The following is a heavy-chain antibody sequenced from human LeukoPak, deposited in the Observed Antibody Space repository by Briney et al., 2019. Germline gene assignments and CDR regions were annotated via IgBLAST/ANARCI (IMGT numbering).Heavy chain of an antibody. V-gene: IGHV5-10-1*01. D-gene: IGHD6-19*01. Sequence: GESLKISCKGSGYSFTSYWISWVRQMPGKGLEWMGRIGPSDSYTNYSPSFQGHVTISADKSISTAYLQWSSLRASDTAMYYCARLHRSSSGWYRSDYWGQGTLVTVSS. CDR2: IGPSDSYT. CDR3: ARLHRSSSGWYRSDY. CDR1: GYSFTSYW. J-gene: IGHJ4*02.